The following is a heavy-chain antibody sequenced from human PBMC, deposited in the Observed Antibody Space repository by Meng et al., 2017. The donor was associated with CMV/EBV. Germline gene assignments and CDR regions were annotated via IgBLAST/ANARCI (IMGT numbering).Heavy chain of an antibody. CDR2: IIPIFGTA. J-gene: IGHJ2*01. V-gene: IGHV1-69*12. D-gene: IGHD4-17*01. CDR3: AREVDDYGDGWYFDL. Sequence: QGQLVQSGAEVKKPWSSVKVSCKAAGGTFSSYAISWVRQAPGQGLEWMGGIIPIFGTANYAQKFQGRVTITADESTSTAYMELSSLRSEDTAVYYCAREVDDYGDGWYFDLWGRGTLVTVFS. CDR1: GGTFSSYA.